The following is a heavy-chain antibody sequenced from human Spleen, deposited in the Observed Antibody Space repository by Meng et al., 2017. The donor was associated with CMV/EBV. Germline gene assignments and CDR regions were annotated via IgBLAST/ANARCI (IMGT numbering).Heavy chain of an antibody. Sequence: CAAAGFTFSSYAMHWGRQAPGKGLEWVAVISYDGSNKYYADSVKGRFTISRDNSKNTLYLQMNSLRAEDTAVYYCARSAPGFWSGYYLWGQGTLVTVSS. D-gene: IGHD3-3*01. V-gene: IGHV3-30*04. CDR1: GFTFSSYA. CDR2: ISYDGSNK. CDR3: ARSAPGFWSGYYL. J-gene: IGHJ4*02.